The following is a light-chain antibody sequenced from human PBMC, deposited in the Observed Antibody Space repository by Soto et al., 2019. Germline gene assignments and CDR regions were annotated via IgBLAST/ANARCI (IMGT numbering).Light chain of an antibody. Sequence: QSVLTQPPSVSAAPGQKVTISCSGSSSNIGNNYVSWFQQLPGTAPKLLIYDSNKRPSGIPDRFSGSKSVTSATLDITGLQTGDEADYYCATWDRSLTGEVFGGGTKLTVL. CDR3: ATWDRSLTGEV. J-gene: IGLJ2*01. V-gene: IGLV1-51*01. CDR2: DSN. CDR1: SSNIGNNY.